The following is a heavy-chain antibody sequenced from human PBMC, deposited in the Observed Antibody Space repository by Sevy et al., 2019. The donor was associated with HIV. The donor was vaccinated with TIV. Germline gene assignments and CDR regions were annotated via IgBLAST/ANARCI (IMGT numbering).Heavy chain of an antibody. D-gene: IGHD6-19*01. CDR1: GFTFSSYS. J-gene: IGHJ4*02. CDR3: AKIGKRGWVFDS. Sequence: GGSLRLSCAASGFTFSSYSMNWVRQAPGKGLEWVSSISSSSSYIYYADSVKGRFTISRDNAKNSLYLQMISLRAEDTAVYYCAKIGKRGWVFDSWGQGTRVTVSS. V-gene: IGHV3-21*01. CDR2: ISSSSSYI.